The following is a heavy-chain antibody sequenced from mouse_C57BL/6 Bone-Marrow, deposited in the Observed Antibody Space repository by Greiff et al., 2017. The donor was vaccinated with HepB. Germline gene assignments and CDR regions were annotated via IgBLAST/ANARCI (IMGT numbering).Heavy chain of an antibody. CDR3: ARHDPYYYAMDY. Sequence: EVKVVESGGDLVKPGGSLKLSCAASGFTFSSYGMSWVRQTPDKRLEWVATISSGGSYTYYPDSVKGRFTISRDHAKNTLYLQMSSLKSEDTAMYYCARHDPYYYAMDYWGQGTSVTVSS. J-gene: IGHJ4*01. CDR2: ISSGGSYT. V-gene: IGHV5-6*01. CDR1: GFTFSSYG.